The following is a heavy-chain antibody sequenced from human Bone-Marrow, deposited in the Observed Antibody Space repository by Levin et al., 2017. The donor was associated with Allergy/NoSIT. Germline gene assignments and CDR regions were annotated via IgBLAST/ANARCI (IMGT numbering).Heavy chain of an antibody. J-gene: IGHJ2*01. V-gene: IGHV4-59*02. CDR1: GGSVTTYF. CDR3: ARVLGPPRYFDL. CDR2: IYNTGST. Sequence: SQTLSLTCIVSGGSVTTYFWSWIRQPPGKGLEYIAYIYNTGSTNYNPSLKSRVTISVDTSKNQFSLKLTSVTAADTAVYYCARVLGPPRYFDLWGRGTLVTVSS. D-gene: IGHD7-27*01.